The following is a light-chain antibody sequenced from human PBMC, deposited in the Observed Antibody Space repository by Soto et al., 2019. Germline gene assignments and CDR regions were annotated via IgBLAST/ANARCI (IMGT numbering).Light chain of an antibody. CDR3: QQRGNWPLT. J-gene: IGKJ3*01. Sequence: EIVLTQSPATLSLSPGERATLSCRASQSFSGSLAWYQQKPGQAPRLLIYGTSNRATSIPARFSGSGSWTDFTLTISSLEPEDFAVYYCQQRGNWPLTFGPGTKVDIK. CDR2: GTS. V-gene: IGKV3-11*01. CDR1: QSFSGS.